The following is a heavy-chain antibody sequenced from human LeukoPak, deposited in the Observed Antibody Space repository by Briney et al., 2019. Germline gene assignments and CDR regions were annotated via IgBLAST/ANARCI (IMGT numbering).Heavy chain of an antibody. Sequence: PGGSLRLSCAASEFTFSSYAMSWVRQAPGKGLEWVSAISGSGGSTYYADSVKGRFTISRDSSKNTLYLQMNSLRAEDTAVYYCASKEGGSYWDFDYWGQGTLVTVSS. J-gene: IGHJ4*02. CDR1: EFTFSSYA. CDR2: ISGSGGST. V-gene: IGHV3-23*01. D-gene: IGHD3-10*01. CDR3: ASKEGGSYWDFDY.